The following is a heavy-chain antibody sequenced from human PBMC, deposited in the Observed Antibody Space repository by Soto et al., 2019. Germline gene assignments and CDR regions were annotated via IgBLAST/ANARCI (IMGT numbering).Heavy chain of an antibody. Sequence: PGGSLRLSCAASGFTFSSYAMSWVRQAPGKGLEWVSAISGSGGSTYYAVSVKGRFTISRDNSKNTLYLQMNSLRAEDTAVYYCAKAKDVITSQNIVNGSPADYWGQGTLVTVPQ. D-gene: IGHD3-16*02. CDR2: ISGSGGST. J-gene: IGHJ4*02. V-gene: IGHV3-23*01. CDR3: AKAKDVITSQNIVNGSPADY. CDR1: GFTFSSYA.